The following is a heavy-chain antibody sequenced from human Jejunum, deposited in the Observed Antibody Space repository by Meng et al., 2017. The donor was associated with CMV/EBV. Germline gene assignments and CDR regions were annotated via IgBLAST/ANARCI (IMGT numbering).Heavy chain of an antibody. CDR1: GFTFTTCA. CDR3: ARDWQKGMDV. J-gene: IGHJ6*02. V-gene: IGHV3-23*03. Sequence: CASSGFTFTTCAMSWVRQAPGKGLEWVSVVYSGGSATYYADSVRGRFTISRDNSKNTVFLQMNNLRVEDTGVYYCARDWQKGMDVWGQGTTVTVSS. CDR2: VYSGGSAT.